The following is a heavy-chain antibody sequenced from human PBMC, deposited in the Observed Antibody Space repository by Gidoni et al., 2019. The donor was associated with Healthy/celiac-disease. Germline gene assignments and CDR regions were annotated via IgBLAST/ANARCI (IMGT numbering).Heavy chain of an antibody. CDR2: INHSGST. V-gene: IGHV4-34*01. Sequence: QVQLQQWGAGLLKPSETLSLTCAVYGGSFSGYYWSWIRQPPGKGLEWIGEINHSGSTNYNPSLKSRVTISVDTSKNQFSLKLSSVTAADTAVYYCARVLLWFGEFTGFDYWGQGTLVTVSS. D-gene: IGHD3-10*01. CDR3: ARVLLWFGEFTGFDY. J-gene: IGHJ4*02. CDR1: GGSFSGYY.